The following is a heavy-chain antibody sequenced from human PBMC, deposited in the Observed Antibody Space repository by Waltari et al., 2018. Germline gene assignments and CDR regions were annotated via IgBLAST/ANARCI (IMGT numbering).Heavy chain of an antibody. Sequence: EVQLVESGGYLVQPGGSLRRSCAAFCFTFSKYWIHWVRQTPGKGLGWVAHIKGDGSNIKDADSVKGRFTVSSDNAKNTVYLQISGLRAEDTAVYYCARSNNVAFDYWGQGTLVTVSS. CDR1: CFTFSKYW. CDR2: IKGDGSNI. J-gene: IGHJ4*02. CDR3: ARSNNVAFDY. D-gene: IGHD1-20*01. V-gene: IGHV3-74*01.